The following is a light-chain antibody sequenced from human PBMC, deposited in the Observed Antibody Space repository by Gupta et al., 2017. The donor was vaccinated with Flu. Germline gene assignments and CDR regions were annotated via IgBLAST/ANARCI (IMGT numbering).Light chain of an antibody. CDR3: QSADSGGTSWV. CDR2: KDS. CDR1: ALATQY. Sequence: SYELTQPPSVSVSPGQTARITCSGDALATQYGYWYQQKPAQAPVLVIYKDSERPSGIPERFSGSSSGTTVTLTISGVQAEDEADYHCQSADSGGTSWVFGGGTKLTVL. V-gene: IGLV3-25*03. J-gene: IGLJ3*02.